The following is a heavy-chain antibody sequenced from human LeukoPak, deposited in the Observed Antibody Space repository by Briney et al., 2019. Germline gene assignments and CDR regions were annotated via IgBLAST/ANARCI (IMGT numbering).Heavy chain of an antibody. Sequence: SETLSLTCVISGGSVSSGRSYWSWIRQPPGKGLEWIGYMYYSGNTSYNPSLKSPVTISVDTSKNQFSLKLNSVTAADTAAYYCARDLIYLTNYYYYGMDVWGQGTTVTVSS. V-gene: IGHV4-61*01. CDR3: ARDLIYLTNYYYYGMDV. CDR1: GGSVSSGRSY. J-gene: IGHJ6*02. D-gene: IGHD4/OR15-4a*01. CDR2: MYYSGNT.